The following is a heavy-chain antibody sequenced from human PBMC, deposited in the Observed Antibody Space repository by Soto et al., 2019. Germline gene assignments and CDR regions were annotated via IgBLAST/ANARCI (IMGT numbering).Heavy chain of an antibody. Sequence: ASVKVSCKASGGTFSRNTISWVRQAPGQGLEWMGGIMPIFGSANYAQKFQGRVTITADENTRTVYMELSRLRSEDTAVYYCARQFDSDTTGYYYAYWGQGTLVTVSS. CDR1: GGTFSRNT. J-gene: IGHJ4*02. V-gene: IGHV1-69*13. CDR3: ARQFDSDTTGYYYAY. D-gene: IGHD3-22*01. CDR2: IMPIFGSA.